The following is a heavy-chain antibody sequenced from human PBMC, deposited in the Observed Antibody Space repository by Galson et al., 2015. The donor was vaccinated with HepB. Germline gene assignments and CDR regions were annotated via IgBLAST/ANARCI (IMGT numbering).Heavy chain of an antibody. J-gene: IGHJ3*02. CDR2: ISGSGDRT. V-gene: IGHV3-23*01. D-gene: IGHD3-22*01. Sequence: SLRLSCAGSGITFISYAMSWVRQAPGKGLEWVSGISGSGDRTNNADSVRGRFTISRDTSKNTLYLHMNSLRAEDTAVYYCAKDIGSYYDRNGGGTFDIWGRGTLVTVSS. CDR1: GITFISYA. CDR3: AKDIGSYYDRNGGGTFDI.